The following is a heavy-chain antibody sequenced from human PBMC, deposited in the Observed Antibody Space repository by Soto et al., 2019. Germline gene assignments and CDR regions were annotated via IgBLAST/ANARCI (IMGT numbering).Heavy chain of an antibody. CDR2: IIPIVGTA. D-gene: IGHD6-6*01. Sequence: SVKVSCKASGGTFSSYAISWVRQAPGQGLEWMGGIIPIVGTANYAQKFQGRVTITADKSTSTAYMELSSLRSEDTAVYYCAREEQLVSNPIGYYYGMDVWGQGTTVTVSS. V-gene: IGHV1-69*06. CDR1: GGTFSSYA. J-gene: IGHJ6*02. CDR3: AREEQLVSNPIGYYYGMDV.